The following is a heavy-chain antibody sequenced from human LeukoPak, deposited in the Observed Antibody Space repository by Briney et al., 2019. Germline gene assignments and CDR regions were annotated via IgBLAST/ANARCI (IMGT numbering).Heavy chain of an antibody. CDR1: GFTFSSYA. V-gene: IGHV3-23*01. Sequence: GGSLRLSCAASGFTFSSYARRWVRQAPGKGLEWVSAISGRGGSTYHADSVKGRFIISRDNSKNTLYLQMNSLRAEDTAVYYCAKDFSSGWCIDDWGQGTPVTVSS. CDR2: ISGRGGST. CDR3: AKDFSSGWCIDD. J-gene: IGHJ4*02. D-gene: IGHD6-19*01.